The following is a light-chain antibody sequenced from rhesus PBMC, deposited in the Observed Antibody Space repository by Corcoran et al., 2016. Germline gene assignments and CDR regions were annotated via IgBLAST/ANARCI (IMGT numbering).Light chain of an antibody. V-gene: IGKV1-22*01. J-gene: IGKJ3*01. CDR3: PQYISSPLLT. CDR1: QGISSW. CDR2: KAS. Sequence: DIQMTQSPSSLSAAVGDTVTITCRASQGISSWLACDQQKPGKDSKLLIYKASILQSGVPSRFSGSGSGPDFTLTIDSLPAEDFTTCYCPQYISSPLLTFGPRTKLDI.